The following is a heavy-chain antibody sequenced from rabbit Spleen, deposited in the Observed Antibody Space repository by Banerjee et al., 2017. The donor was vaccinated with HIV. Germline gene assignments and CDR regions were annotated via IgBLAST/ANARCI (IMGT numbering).Heavy chain of an antibody. J-gene: IGHJ2*01. V-gene: IGHV1S40*01. Sequence: QSLEESGGDLVKPGASLTLTCTASGVSFSSSDYMCWVRQAPGKGLEWIACIDTSDGDTDYANWPKGRFTISKASSTTVTLKMTSLTAADTATYFCARNYVNAFDPWGQGTLVTVS. CDR2: IDTSDGDT. CDR1: GVSFSSSDY. CDR3: ARNYVNAFDP. D-gene: IGHD1-1*01.